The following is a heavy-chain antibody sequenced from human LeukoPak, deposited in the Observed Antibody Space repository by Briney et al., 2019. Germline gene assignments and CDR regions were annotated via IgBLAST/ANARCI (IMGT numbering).Heavy chain of an antibody. CDR1: GGSISSSNW. CDR3: ARGVSSGWWPTYYYYMDV. D-gene: IGHD6-19*01. J-gene: IGHJ6*03. CDR2: IYHSGST. V-gene: IGHV4-4*02. Sequence: SETLSLTCAVSGGSISSSNWWSWVRQPPGKGLEWIGEIYHSGSTNYNPSLKSRVTISVDTSKNQFSLKLSSVTAADTAVYYCARGVSSGWWPTYYYYMDVWGKGTTVTISS.